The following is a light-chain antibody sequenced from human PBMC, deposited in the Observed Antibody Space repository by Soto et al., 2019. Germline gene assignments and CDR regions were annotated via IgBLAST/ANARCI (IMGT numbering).Light chain of an antibody. J-gene: IGKJ2*01. CDR2: DAS. CDR1: HSVTSY. V-gene: IGKV3-15*01. CDR3: QQHHNCPPQST. Sequence: EIVMTQSPSSLSVSPGDGATLSCRASHSVTSYVAWYQQKPGQGPRLLIHDASTRAIGVPARFSGSGSGTDFTLTISSLQSEHFAFSYCQQHHNCPPQSTFGQGTKLQIK.